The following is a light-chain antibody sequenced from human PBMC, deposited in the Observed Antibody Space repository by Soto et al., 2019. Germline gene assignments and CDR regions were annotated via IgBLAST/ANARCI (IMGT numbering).Light chain of an antibody. Sequence: DIQMTQSPSILSASIGDRVTITCRASQSINSWLAWYQQKPGKAPKLLIYKASSLESGVPSRFSGSGSGTEFTLTISSLQPDDFTTYYCHQYNSYPWTFGQGTKVEIK. CDR3: HQYNSYPWT. CDR1: QSINSW. V-gene: IGKV1-5*03. J-gene: IGKJ1*01. CDR2: KAS.